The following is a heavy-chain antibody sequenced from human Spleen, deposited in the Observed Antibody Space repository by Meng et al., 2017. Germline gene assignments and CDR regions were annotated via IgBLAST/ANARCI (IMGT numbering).Heavy chain of an antibody. Sequence: QVQREESGQGLVKPSQTLSLTCAVSGDSITTNWWNWVRQPPGKGLEWIGEIYHSGAYNYNPSLRSRVTISVDKSKNLISLKLTSVTAADTAVYYCAGGPWEFDYWGQGTLVTVSS. D-gene: IGHD1-26*01. V-gene: IGHV4-4*02. J-gene: IGHJ4*02. CDR2: IYHSGAY. CDR1: GDSITTNW. CDR3: AGGPWEFDY.